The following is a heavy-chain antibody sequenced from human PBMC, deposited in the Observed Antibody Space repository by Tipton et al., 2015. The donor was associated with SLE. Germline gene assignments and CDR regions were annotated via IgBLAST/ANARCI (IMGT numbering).Heavy chain of an antibody. CDR3: ARDLGRIAAAGTDYYYGMDV. V-gene: IGHV3-30*04. D-gene: IGHD6-13*01. Sequence: SLRLSCAASGFTFSSYTMHWVRQAPGKGLEWVAVISYDGSNKYYADSVKGRFTISRDNSKNTLYLQVNSLRAEDTAVYYCARDLGRIAAAGTDYYYGMDVWGQGTTVTVSS. CDR1: GFTFSSYT. CDR2: ISYDGSNK. J-gene: IGHJ6*02.